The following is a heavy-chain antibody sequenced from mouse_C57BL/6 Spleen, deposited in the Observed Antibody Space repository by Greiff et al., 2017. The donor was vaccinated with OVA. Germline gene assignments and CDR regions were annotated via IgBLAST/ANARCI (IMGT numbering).Heavy chain of an antibody. Sequence: VKLQQSGPELVKPGASVKISCKASGYAFSSSWMNWVKQRPGKGLEWIGRIYPGDGDTNYNGKFKGKATLTADKSSSTAYMQLSSLTSEDSAVYFCATTAVAGGAMDYWGQGTSVTVSS. J-gene: IGHJ4*01. V-gene: IGHV1-82*01. CDR2: IYPGDGDT. CDR3: ATTAVAGGAMDY. CDR1: GYAFSSSW. D-gene: IGHD1-1*01.